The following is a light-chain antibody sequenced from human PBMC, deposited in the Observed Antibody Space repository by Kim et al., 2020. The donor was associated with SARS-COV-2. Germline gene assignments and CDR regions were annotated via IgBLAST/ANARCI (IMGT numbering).Light chain of an antibody. CDR2: LNSDCSH. J-gene: IGLJ3*02. Sequence: QPVLTQSPSASASLGASVKLTCTLSSGHSSYAIAWHQQQPEKGPRYLMKLNSDCSHSKGDGIPDRFSGSSSGAERYLTISSLQSEDEADYYCQTWGTGSWVFGGGTKLTVL. CDR3: QTWGTGSWV. V-gene: IGLV4-69*01. CDR1: SGHSSYA.